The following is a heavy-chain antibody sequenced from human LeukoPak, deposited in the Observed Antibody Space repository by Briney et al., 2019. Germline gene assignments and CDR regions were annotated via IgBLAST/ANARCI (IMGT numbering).Heavy chain of an antibody. Sequence: SVKLSCKASGGTFSSYAISWVRQAPGPGLEWMGGIVPIFGTANYAQKFHGRVTITADESTSTAYMELSSLRSEDTAVYYCARAAGPHSPFDYRGQGTLVTVSS. D-gene: IGHD6-13*01. CDR2: IVPIFGTA. J-gene: IGHJ4*02. CDR1: GGTFSSYA. CDR3: ARAAGPHSPFDY. V-gene: IGHV1-69*13.